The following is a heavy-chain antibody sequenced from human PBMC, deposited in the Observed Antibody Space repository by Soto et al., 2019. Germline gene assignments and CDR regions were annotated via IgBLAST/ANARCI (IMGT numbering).Heavy chain of an antibody. J-gene: IGHJ6*02. V-gene: IGHV3-7*01. D-gene: IGHD1-1*01. CDR2: VKYDGSQT. CDR3: TRDFQGPLDYGMDV. CDR1: GFTFSSYW. Sequence: GGSLRLSCADSGFTFSSYWMSWVRQAPGQGLEWVANVKYDGSQTYYVGSVKGRFTISRDNAKNSLYLQMNSLRAEDTAVCYCTRDFQGPLDYGMDVWGQGTTVTVSS.